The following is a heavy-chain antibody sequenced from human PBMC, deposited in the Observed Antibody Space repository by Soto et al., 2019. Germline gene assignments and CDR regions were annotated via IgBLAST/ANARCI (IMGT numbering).Heavy chain of an antibody. D-gene: IGHD3-3*01. Sequence: GGSLRLSCAASGFTFSSYAMHWVRQAPGKGLEWVAVISYDGSNKYYADSVKGRFTISRDNSKNTLYLQMNSLRAEDTAVYNCARDVYPYYDFWSGPPVDGMDVWGQGPRSPSP. CDR1: GFTFSSYA. J-gene: IGHJ6*02. V-gene: IGHV3-30-3*01. CDR3: ARDVYPYYDFWSGPPVDGMDV. CDR2: ISYDGSNK.